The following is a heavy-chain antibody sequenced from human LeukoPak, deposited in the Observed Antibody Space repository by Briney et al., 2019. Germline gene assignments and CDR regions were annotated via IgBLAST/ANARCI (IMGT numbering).Heavy chain of an antibody. CDR1: GFTFNDYG. J-gene: IGHJ4*02. Sequence: GGSLRLSCAASGFTFNDYGMSWVRQAPGKGRERCSGISWNGGDTGYADSVKGRFTISRDNAKNSLYLQMNNLRAEDTALYYCTRDRGSGRYPAGDYWGQGTLVTVSS. CDR3: TRDRGSGRYPAGDY. D-gene: IGHD1-26*01. V-gene: IGHV3-20*04. CDR2: ISWNGGDT.